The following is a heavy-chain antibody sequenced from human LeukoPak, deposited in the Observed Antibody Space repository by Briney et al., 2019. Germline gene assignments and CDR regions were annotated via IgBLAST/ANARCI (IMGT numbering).Heavy chain of an antibody. CDR2: TYYRSKWYS. D-gene: IGHD1-1*01. V-gene: IGHV6-1*01. CDR1: GXSVSSNSSA. CDR3: ARDWTTTGTFGY. J-gene: IGHJ4*02. Sequence: SQTLSLTCAISGXSVSSNSSAWNWIRQSPSRGLEWLGRTYYRSKWYSDYAPSVISRITISPDTSKNEFSLQLISVTPEDTAVYYCARDWTTTGTFGYWGQGTLVTVSS.